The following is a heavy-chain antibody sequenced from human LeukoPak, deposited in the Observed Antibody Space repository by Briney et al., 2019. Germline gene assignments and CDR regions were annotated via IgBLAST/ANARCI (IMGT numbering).Heavy chain of an antibody. D-gene: IGHD3-10*01. CDR1: GYTFTSYG. CDR2: ISGYNGNT. V-gene: IGHV1-18*01. Sequence: ASVKVSCKASGYTFTSYGISWVRQAPGQGLEWMGWISGYNGNTNYAQKLQGRVTMTTDTSTSTAYMELRSLRSDDTAVYYCARGQRYYYGSGSELEHYMDVWGKGTTVTISS. J-gene: IGHJ6*03. CDR3: ARGQRYYYGSGSELEHYMDV.